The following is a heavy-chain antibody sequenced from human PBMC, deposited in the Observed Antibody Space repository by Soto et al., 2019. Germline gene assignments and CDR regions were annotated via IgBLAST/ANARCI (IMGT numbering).Heavy chain of an antibody. CDR3: ARENFGVIIHDAFDL. CDR1: GDSVSSRGYY. D-gene: IGHD2-8*01. J-gene: IGHJ3*01. Sequence: PSETLSLTCTVSGDSVSSRGYYWNWIRQHPGRGLEWLGYIYDSETTYYNPSLESRLSISVDASKNQFSLKVTSVTPADTAVYYCARENFGVIIHDAFDLWGQGTMVTVSS. CDR2: IYDSETT. V-gene: IGHV4-31*03.